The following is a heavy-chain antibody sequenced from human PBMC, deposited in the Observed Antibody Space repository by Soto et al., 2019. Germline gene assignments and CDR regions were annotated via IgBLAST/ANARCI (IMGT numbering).Heavy chain of an antibody. CDR3: AKDRYLDHDSRGYLFDN. D-gene: IGHD3-22*01. Sequence: EVQLLESGGDLIQPGGSLRLSCAASGFTFNIYAMAWVRQAPGKGLEWVSAISRYGDFTYYADSVEGRFTISRDNSKNTLYLQMTRLRAEDTALYYCAKDRYLDHDSRGYLFDNWGQGNLVTVSS. J-gene: IGHJ4*02. CDR2: ISRYGDFT. V-gene: IGHV3-23*01. CDR1: GFTFNIYA.